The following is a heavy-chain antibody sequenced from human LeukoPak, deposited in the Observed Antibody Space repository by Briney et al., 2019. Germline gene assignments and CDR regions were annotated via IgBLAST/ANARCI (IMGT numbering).Heavy chain of an antibody. CDR2: IYSGGST. D-gene: IGHD5-18*01. J-gene: IGHJ6*02. V-gene: IGHV3-53*01. CDR1: GFTVSSNC. Sequence: PGGSLRLSCAASGFTVSSNCMNWVRQAPGKGLEWVSVIYSGGSTYYADSMKGRFTISRDNSKNTLYLQVNSLRAEDTAVYYCARDPGVGGYNYGYYYYYGMDVWGQGTTVTVSS. CDR3: ARDPGVGGYNYGYYYYYGMDV.